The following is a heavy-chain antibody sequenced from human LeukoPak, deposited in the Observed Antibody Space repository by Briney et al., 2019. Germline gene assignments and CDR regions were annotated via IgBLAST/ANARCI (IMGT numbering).Heavy chain of an antibody. CDR3: AREPRIWGQQDYYYGMDV. CDR1: GGSISSYY. Sequence: SSETLSLTCTVSGGSISSYYWSWIRQPPGKGLEWIGYIYYSGSTNYNPSLKSRVTISVDTSKNQFSLKLSSVTAADTAVYYCAREPRIWGQQDYYYGMDVWGKGTTVTVSS. J-gene: IGHJ6*04. D-gene: IGHD3-16*01. V-gene: IGHV4-59*01. CDR2: IYYSGST.